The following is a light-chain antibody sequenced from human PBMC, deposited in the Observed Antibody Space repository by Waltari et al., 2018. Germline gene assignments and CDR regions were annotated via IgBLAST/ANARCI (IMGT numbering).Light chain of an antibody. V-gene: IGKV1-39*01. CDR2: STS. J-gene: IGKJ1*01. Sequence: TCRTSQTIKKYFNWYQQTSRKAPKLLIYSTSTLHSGVPSRFSGSGSGTDFTLTISSLHSEDFATYYCQQTEDASWTFGPGTTVEIK. CDR3: QQTEDASWT. CDR1: QTIKKY.